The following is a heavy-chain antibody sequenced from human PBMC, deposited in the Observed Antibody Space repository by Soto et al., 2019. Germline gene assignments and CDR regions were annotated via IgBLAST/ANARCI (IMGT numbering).Heavy chain of an antibody. CDR1: GGTFSSYA. J-gene: IGHJ4*02. D-gene: IGHD6-13*01. V-gene: IGHV1-69*06. Sequence: SVKVSCKASGGTFSSYAISWVRQAPGQGLEWMGGIIPIFGTANYAQKFQGRVTITADKSTSIAYMELRSLTSEDTAVYYCARDRPSTAAAGEVYWGQGTLVTVSS. CDR3: ARDRPSTAAAGEVY. CDR2: IIPIFGTA.